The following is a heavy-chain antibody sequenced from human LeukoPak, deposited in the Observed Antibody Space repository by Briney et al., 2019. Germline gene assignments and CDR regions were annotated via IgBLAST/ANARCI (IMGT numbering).Heavy chain of an antibody. CDR3: ARSRPTYLYCSSTSCYPRPNWFDP. J-gene: IGHJ5*02. D-gene: IGHD2-2*01. CDR1: GGSISSGGYS. Sequence: PSQTLSLTCAVSGGSISSGGYSWSWIRQPPGKGLEWIGYIYHSRSTYYNPSLKSRVTISVDTSKNQFSLKLSSVTAADTAVYYCARSRPTYLYCSSTSCYPRPNWFDPWGQGTLVTVSS. V-gene: IGHV4-30-2*01. CDR2: IYHSRST.